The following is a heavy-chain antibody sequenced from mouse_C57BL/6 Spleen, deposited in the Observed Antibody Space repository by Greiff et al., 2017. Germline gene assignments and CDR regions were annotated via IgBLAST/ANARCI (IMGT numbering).Heavy chain of an antibody. CDR1: GYTFTDYY. Sequence: VQLQQSGPELVKPGASVKISCKASGYTFTDYYMNWVKQSHGKSLEWIGDINPNNGGTSYNQKFKGKATLTVDKSSSTAYMELRSLTSEDSAVYYCARERNGNFYAMDYWGQGTSVTVSS. D-gene: IGHD2-1*01. J-gene: IGHJ4*01. CDR2: INPNNGGT. V-gene: IGHV1-26*01. CDR3: ARERNGNFYAMDY.